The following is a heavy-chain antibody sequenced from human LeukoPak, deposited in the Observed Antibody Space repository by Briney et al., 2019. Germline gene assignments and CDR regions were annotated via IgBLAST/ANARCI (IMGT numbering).Heavy chain of an antibody. D-gene: IGHD5-18*01. Sequence: GASVKVSCKASGYTFTRYYMHWVRQAPGQGLEWMGGIIPIFGTANYAQKFQGRVTITADESTSTAYMELSSLRSEDTAVYYCARTDTAMVNSDYWGQGTLVTVSS. CDR1: GYTFTRYY. J-gene: IGHJ4*02. CDR3: ARTDTAMVNSDY. CDR2: IIPIFGTA. V-gene: IGHV1-69*13.